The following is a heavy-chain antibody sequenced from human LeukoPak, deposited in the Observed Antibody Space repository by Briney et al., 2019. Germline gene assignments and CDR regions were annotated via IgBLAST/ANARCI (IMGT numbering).Heavy chain of an antibody. CDR2: IWYDGSNK. D-gene: IGHD4-23*01. Sequence: PGRSLRLSCAASGFTFSSYGMHWVRQAPGKGLEWVAVIWYDGSNKYYADSVKGRFTISRDNSKNTLYLQMNSLRAEDTAVYYCAREEGDYGGSIDYWGQGTLVTVSS. V-gene: IGHV3-33*01. J-gene: IGHJ4*02. CDR3: AREEGDYGGSIDY. CDR1: GFTFSSYG.